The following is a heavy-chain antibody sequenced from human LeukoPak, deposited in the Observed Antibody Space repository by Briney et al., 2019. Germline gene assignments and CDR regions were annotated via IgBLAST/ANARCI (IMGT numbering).Heavy chain of an antibody. CDR2: IYYSGST. V-gene: IGHV4-59*01. J-gene: IGHJ5*02. Sequence: SETLSLTCTVSGGSISSYYWSWIRQPPGKGLEWIGYIYYSGSTNYNPSLKSRVTISVDTSKNQFSLKLSSVTAADTAVYYCARDHRGGLWFGEYSDWIDPWGQGTLVTVSS. CDR3: ARDHRGGLWFGEYSDWIDP. D-gene: IGHD3-10*01. CDR1: GGSISSYY.